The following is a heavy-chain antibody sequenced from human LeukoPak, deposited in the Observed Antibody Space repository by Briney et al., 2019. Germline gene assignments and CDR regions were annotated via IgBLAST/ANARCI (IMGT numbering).Heavy chain of an antibody. V-gene: IGHV4-59*01. CDR2: IYYTGSA. Sequence: PSETLSLTCNVSGGSLSSYYWSWIRQTPGKGLEWIGNIYYTGSANYNPSLKSRVTIAADTSKNELSLKMNSVTAADTAVYYCAREKSGSYGDWGQGILVTVSS. D-gene: IGHD3-10*01. CDR1: GGSLSSYY. CDR3: AREKSGSYGD. J-gene: IGHJ4*02.